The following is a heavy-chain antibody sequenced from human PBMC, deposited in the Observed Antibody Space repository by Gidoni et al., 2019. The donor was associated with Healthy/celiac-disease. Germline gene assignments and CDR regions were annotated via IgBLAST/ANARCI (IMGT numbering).Heavy chain of an antibody. V-gene: IGHV4-39*01. J-gene: IGHJ4*02. D-gene: IGHD1-26*01. Sequence: LQLQESGPGLVKPSETLSLTCTVSGCSISSSSYYWGWIRQPPGKGLEWIRSIYYSGSTYYNPSLKSRVTISVDTSKNQFSLKLSSVTAADTAVYYCARHPEIVGATTHWGQGTLVTVSS. CDR1: GCSISSSSYY. CDR2: IYYSGST. CDR3: ARHPEIVGATTH.